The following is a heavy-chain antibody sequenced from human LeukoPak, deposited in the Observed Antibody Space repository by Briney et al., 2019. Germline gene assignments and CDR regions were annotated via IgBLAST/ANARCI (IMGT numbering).Heavy chain of an antibody. V-gene: IGHV4-59*01. CDR1: GGSISSYY. D-gene: IGHD5-24*01. CDR3: ARENNEGEMATFDY. J-gene: IGHJ4*02. Sequence: SETLSLTCTGSGGSISSYYWSWIRQPPGKGLEWIGYIYYSGSTNYNPSLKSRVTISVDTSKNQFSLKLSSVTAADTAVYYCARENNEGEMATFDYWGQGTLVTVSS. CDR2: IYYSGST.